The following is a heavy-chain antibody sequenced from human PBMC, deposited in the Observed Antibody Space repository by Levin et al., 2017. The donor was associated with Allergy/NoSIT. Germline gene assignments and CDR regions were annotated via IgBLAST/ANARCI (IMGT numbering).Heavy chain of an antibody. Sequence: SETLSLTCTVSGDSGSGTFYWTWIRQSPGRGLEWLGYIFSSGGTNYNPSLKSRATISLDSTKNRFFLTLTSVIPADTAVYYCATGGAATPDHWGQGTLVTVSS. V-gene: IGHV4-61*01. D-gene: IGHD1-26*01. CDR1: GDSGSGTFY. CDR2: IFSSGGT. CDR3: ATGGAATPDH. J-gene: IGHJ1*01.